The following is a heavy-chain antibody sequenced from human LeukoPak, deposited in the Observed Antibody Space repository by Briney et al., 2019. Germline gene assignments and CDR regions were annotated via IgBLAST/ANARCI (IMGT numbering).Heavy chain of an antibody. D-gene: IGHD3-10*01. J-gene: IGHJ4*02. CDR3: AKHDSGIYQAY. CDR1: GDSITSDW. CDR2: ISHFGST. V-gene: IGHV4-4*02. Sequence: SETLSPTCAVSGDSITSDWWSWVRQPPGKGLEWIGQISHFGSTEYSPSLKSRVTISIDRSKTQFSLTLTSLTAADTAVYYCAKHDSGIYQAYWGQGTLVTVSS.